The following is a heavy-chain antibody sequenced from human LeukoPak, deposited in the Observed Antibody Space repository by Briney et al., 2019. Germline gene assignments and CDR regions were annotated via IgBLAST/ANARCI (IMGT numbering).Heavy chain of an antibody. CDR3: TRAVDIVATTPFDL. V-gene: IGHV3-66*01. D-gene: IGHD5-12*01. J-gene: IGHJ3*01. CDR2: LYTGGTT. Sequence: PGGSLRLSCAASGFTVSSNYMSWVRQAPGKGLEWVSVLYTGGTTYYADSVKGRFTISRDNSKNTVYLDMNSLRVEDTALYYCTRAVDIVATTPFDLWGQGTMVTVSS. CDR1: GFTVSSNY.